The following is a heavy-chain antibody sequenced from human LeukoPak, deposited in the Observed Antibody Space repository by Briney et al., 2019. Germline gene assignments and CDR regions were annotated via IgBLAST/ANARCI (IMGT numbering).Heavy chain of an antibody. CDR3: AREPIAAPRGANAFDI. CDR2: XSSSSXYI. J-gene: IGHJ3*02. Sequence: KSGGSLRLSCXVSGFTFSXXXXXXXXQAPXXXXXXXXXXSSSSXYIYSADSXXGRFTXXRDNAKNSLYLQMNSLRAEDTAVYYCAREPIAAPRGANAFDIWGHGTMVTVSS. CDR1: GFTFSXXX. D-gene: IGHD6-13*01. V-gene: IGHV3-21*01.